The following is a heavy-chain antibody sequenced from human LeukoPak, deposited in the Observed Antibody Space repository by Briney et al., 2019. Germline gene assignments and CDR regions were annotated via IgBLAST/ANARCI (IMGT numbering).Heavy chain of an antibody. V-gene: IGHV3-30*03. J-gene: IGHJ4*02. CDR2: ISYDGSSK. D-gene: IGHD4-17*01. Sequence: GGSLRVSCAASGFPFSNYGMHWVRQAPGKGLEWVAVISYDGSSKYYADSVKGRFTISRDNSKSTLYLLMNSLRGEDTAVYYCARRTTSVTNDYWGQGTLVTVSS. CDR1: GFPFSNYG. CDR3: ARRTTSVTNDY.